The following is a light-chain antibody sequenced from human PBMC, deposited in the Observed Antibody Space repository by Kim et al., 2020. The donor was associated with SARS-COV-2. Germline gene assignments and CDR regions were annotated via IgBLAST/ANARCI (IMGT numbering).Light chain of an antibody. CDR2: YDS. J-gene: IGLJ3*02. V-gene: IGLV3-21*04. CDR1: NIGSKS. Sequence: SYELTQPPSVSVAPGETARITCGGNNIGSKSVHWYQQKPGQAPVLVIFYDSDRPSGIPERFSGSNSGNTATLTISRVEAGDEADYYCQVWDRSSDHPWVFGGGT. CDR3: QVWDRSSDHPWV.